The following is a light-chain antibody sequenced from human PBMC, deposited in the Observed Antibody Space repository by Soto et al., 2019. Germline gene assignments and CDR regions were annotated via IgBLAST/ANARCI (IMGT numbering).Light chain of an antibody. CDR2: DAS. CDR3: QHYDSYSLWT. Sequence: DIQMTQSPSTLSASVGERVIITCRASQNIGSSLAWYQQRPGRAPKLLIYDASDLGSGVPSRFSGSGSGTEFTLTISCLQSDDFATYYCQHYDSYSLWTVGQGTRVEVK. V-gene: IGKV1-5*01. CDR1: QNIGSS. J-gene: IGKJ1*01.